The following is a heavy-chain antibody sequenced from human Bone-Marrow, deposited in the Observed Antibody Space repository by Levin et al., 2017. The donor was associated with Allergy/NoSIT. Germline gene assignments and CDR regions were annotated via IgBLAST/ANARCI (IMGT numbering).Heavy chain of an antibody. V-gene: IGHV3-21*06. J-gene: IGHJ4*02. CDR2: ITSSSSYI. D-gene: IGHD2-15*01. Sequence: GESLKISCAASGFTFSSYSMNWVRQAPGKGLEWVSYITSSSSYIYYAGSVKGRFTVSRDNAKNSVYLQMNSLRAEDTAVYYCARDYCSGSSCYGIDYWGQGTLVTVSS. CDR3: ARDYCSGSSCYGIDY. CDR1: GFTFSSYS.